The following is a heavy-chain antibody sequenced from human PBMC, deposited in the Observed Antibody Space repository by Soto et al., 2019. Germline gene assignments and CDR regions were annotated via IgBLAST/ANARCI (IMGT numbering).Heavy chain of an antibody. D-gene: IGHD4-4*01. Sequence: PSETLSLTCAVSGGSISSGGYSWSWIRQPPGKGMEWIGYIYHSGSTYYNPSLKSRVTISVDRSKNQFSLKLSSVTAADTAVYYCARGVYRNTYYYYGMDVWGQGTTVTVSS. CDR1: GGSISSGGYS. CDR2: IYHSGST. J-gene: IGHJ6*02. CDR3: ARGVYRNTYYYYGMDV. V-gene: IGHV4-30-2*01.